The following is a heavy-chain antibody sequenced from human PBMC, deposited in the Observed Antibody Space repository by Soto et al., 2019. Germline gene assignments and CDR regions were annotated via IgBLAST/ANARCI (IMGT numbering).Heavy chain of an antibody. V-gene: IGHV4-30-4*01. D-gene: IGHD3-22*01. J-gene: IGHJ4*02. CDR1: GGSISSGDYY. CDR3: AREDYDSSGYQNY. Sequence: SETLSLTCTVSGGSISSGDYYWSWIRQPPGKGLEWIGYIYYSGSTYYNPSLKSRVTISVDTSKNQFSLKLSSVTAADTAVYYCAREDYDSSGYQNYWGQGTLVTVSS. CDR2: IYYSGST.